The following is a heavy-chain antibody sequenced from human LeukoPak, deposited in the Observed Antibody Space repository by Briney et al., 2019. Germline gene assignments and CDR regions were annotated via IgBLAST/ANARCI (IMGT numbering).Heavy chain of an antibody. Sequence: GGSLRLSCVGFGFSFNEYAMHWVRQAPGKGLEWVAVIWHGGRSQDYADSVKGRFIVSRDNSKNTLYLQMNSLRAEDTAVYYCAKVYGTMVRGVIHYWGQGTLVTVSS. CDR1: GFSFNEYA. V-gene: IGHV3-33*06. D-gene: IGHD3-10*01. CDR2: IWHGGRSQ. CDR3: AKVYGTMVRGVIHY. J-gene: IGHJ4*02.